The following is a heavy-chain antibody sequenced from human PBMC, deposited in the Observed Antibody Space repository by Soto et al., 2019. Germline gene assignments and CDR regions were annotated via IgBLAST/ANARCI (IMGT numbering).Heavy chain of an antibody. CDR2: ISYDGSNK. CDR3: ALAPSRDHDGGSYFFLAY. Sequence: GGSLRLSCAASGFTFSSYAMHWVRQAPGKGLEWVAVISYDGSNKYYADSVKGRFTISRDNSKNTLYLQMNSPRSEDTAVYYCALAPSRDHDGGSYFFLAYWGQGTLVTVSS. V-gene: IGHV3-30-3*01. CDR1: GFTFSSYA. J-gene: IGHJ4*02. D-gene: IGHD1-26*01.